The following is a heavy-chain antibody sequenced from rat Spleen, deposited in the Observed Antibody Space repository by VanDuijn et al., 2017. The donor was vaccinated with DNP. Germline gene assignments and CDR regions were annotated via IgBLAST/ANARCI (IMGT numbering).Heavy chain of an antibody. CDR2: ITSSGGST. V-gene: IGHV5-31*01. CDR1: GFTFNNYW. CDR3: ATLLIW. Sequence: EVQLVESGGDLVQPGRSLKLSCVASGFTFNNYWMTWIRQVPGKGLEWVASITSSGGSTYYRDSVKGRFTVSRDNAKSTLYLQMDSLRSEDTATYYCATLLIWWGQGVMVTVSS. J-gene: IGHJ2*01.